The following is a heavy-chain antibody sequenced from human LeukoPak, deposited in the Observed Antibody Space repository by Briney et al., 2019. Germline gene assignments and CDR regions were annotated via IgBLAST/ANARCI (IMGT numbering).Heavy chain of an antibody. J-gene: IGHJ5*02. CDR3: ARRIGYCSSTSCANWFDP. D-gene: IGHD2-2*01. CDR1: GGSISNGDYY. Sequence: PSETLSLTCTVFGGSISNGDYYWSWIRQPPGKGLEWIGYIYYSGSTYYSPSLESRVTMSVDTSKNQFSLKLSSVTAADTAVYCCARRIGYCSSTSCANWFDPWGQGTLVTVSS. V-gene: IGHV4-30-4*01. CDR2: IYYSGST.